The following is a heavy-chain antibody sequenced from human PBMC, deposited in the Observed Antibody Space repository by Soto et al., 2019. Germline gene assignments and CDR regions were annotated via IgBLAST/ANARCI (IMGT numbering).Heavy chain of an antibody. Sequence: GTSGLSLSHYTMNLVRQAPGKGLEWVSSISSSSSFIYYADSVKGRFTISRDNAKNSLYLQMNSLRAEDTAVYYCVRTEYSYGYWTRASAGVDYWGQGTLVTVSA. J-gene: IGHJ4*02. CDR2: ISSSSSFI. D-gene: IGHD5-18*01. CDR1: GLSLSHYT. CDR3: VRTEYSYGYWTRASAGVDY. V-gene: IGHV3-21*01.